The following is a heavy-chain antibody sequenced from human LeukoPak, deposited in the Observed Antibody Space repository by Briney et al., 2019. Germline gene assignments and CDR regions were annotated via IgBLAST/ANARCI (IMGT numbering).Heavy chain of an antibody. CDR1: GFTFSSYG. CDR2: ISSSGFTI. V-gene: IGHV3-48*04. D-gene: IGHD2-15*01. J-gene: IGHJ5*02. Sequence: GGSLRLSCAASGFTFSSYGMHWVRQAPGKGLEWVSYISSSGFTIYYADSVKGRFTISRDNAKNSLYLQMNSLRAEDTAVYYCARVISDIVVVVNWFDPWGQGTLVTVSS. CDR3: ARVISDIVVVVNWFDP.